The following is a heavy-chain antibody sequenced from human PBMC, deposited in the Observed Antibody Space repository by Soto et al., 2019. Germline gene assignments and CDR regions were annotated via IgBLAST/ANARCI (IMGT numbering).Heavy chain of an antibody. Sequence: PSETLSLTCAVCGGSFSGYYWSWIRQPPGKGLEWIGEINHSGSTNYNPSLKSRVTISVDTSKNQFSLKLSSVTAADTAVYYCARSSGGSYYVDYWGQGTLVTVSS. CDR2: INHSGST. CDR3: ARSSGGSYYVDY. CDR1: GGSFSGYY. V-gene: IGHV4-34*01. D-gene: IGHD2-15*01. J-gene: IGHJ4*02.